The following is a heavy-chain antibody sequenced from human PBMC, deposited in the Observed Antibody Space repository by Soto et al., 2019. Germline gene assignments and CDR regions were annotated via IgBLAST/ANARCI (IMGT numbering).Heavy chain of an antibody. V-gene: IGHV3-21*01. D-gene: IGHD1-1*01. Sequence: PGGSLRLSCAASGFTFSSYSMNWVRQAPGKGLEWVSSISNTGSYIYTADSMKGRFTISRDNAKNSLYLQINSLRVDDTAVYYCARALAPNWNDALDYWGQGTLVTVSS. CDR2: ISNTGSYI. J-gene: IGHJ4*02. CDR3: ARALAPNWNDALDY. CDR1: GFTFSSYS.